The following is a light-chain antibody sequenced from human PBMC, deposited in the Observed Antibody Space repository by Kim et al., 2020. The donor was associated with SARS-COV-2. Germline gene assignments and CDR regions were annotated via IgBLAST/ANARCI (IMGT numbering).Light chain of an antibody. CDR3: QKYNGAPWT. CDR1: QAISND. V-gene: IGKV1-27*01. CDR2: GAS. Sequence: ASVGDRVTITRRASQAISNDLAWYQQEPGKVPNLLIYGASALQSAVPSRFSGSGSGTDFTLTISSLQPEDVAIYYCQKYNGAPWTFGQGTKVDIK. J-gene: IGKJ1*01.